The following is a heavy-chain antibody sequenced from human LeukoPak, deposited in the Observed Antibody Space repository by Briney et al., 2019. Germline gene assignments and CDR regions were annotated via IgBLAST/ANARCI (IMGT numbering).Heavy chain of an antibody. CDR3: AKEGGAFGGVIDPFDY. Sequence: GGSLRLSCAASGFTFDNYAINWVRQASGKGLEWVSGISDGGGNTKYADSVKGRFTISRDNSKNTLYLQMNSLRAEDTAVYYCAKEGGAFGGVIDPFDYWGQGTLVTVSS. D-gene: IGHD3-16*02. CDR1: GFTFDNYA. V-gene: IGHV3-23*01. CDR2: ISDGGGNT. J-gene: IGHJ4*02.